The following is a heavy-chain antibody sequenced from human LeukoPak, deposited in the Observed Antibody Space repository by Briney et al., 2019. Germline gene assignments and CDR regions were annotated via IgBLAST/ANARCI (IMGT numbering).Heavy chain of an antibody. CDR3: ARHSGNFRGGFDY. J-gene: IGHJ4*02. V-gene: IGHV3-66*04. D-gene: IGHD1-26*01. Sequence: PGGSLRLSCAVSGFTVSSNYMSWVRQAPGKGLEWVSVLYSGGYTYYADSVKGRFTISRDSSKNTLFLQMNSLRAEDTAVYYCARHSGNFRGGFDYWGQGTLVTVSS. CDR1: GFTVSSNY. CDR2: LYSGGYT.